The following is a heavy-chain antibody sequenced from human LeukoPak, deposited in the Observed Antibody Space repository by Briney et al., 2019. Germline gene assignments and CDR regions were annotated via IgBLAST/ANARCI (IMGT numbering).Heavy chain of an antibody. J-gene: IGHJ4*02. CDR1: GFTFSNNW. D-gene: IGHD6-13*01. CDR3: ARVASSAAAGAFDY. CDR2: VKKDASEK. Sequence: GGSLRLSCAASGFTFSNNWMTWVRQAPGKGLEWVASVKKDASEKYYVDSVKGRFTISRDNAKNSLYLQMNSLRVEDTAVYYCARVASSAAAGAFDYWGQGTLVTVSS. V-gene: IGHV3-7*01.